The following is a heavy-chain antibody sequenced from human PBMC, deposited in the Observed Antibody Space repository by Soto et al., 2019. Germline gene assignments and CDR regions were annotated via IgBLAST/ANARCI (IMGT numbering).Heavy chain of an antibody. J-gene: IGHJ4*02. CDR2: IHSGST. Sequence: QVQLQESGPGLVKPSGTLSLTCTVSGGSISSDYWNWIRQPPGKGLEWIGYIHSGSTTYSASLRSRVTISVGTSKNQFSLKLSSVTAADTAVYFCARHDGSRSTDYWGQGTLVTVSS. CDR1: GGSISSDY. CDR3: ARHDGSRSTDY. V-gene: IGHV4-59*08. D-gene: IGHD3-10*01.